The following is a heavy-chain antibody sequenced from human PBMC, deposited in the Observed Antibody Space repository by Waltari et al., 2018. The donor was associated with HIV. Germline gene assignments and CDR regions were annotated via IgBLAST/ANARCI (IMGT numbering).Heavy chain of an antibody. Sequence: VRQAPGKGLEWISYISTSSSTIYYADSVKGRFTISRDNAKNSLYLQMSSLRAEDTAVYYCARRRAAAGNGCFDYWGQGTLVTVSS. J-gene: IGHJ4*02. CDR2: ISTSSSTI. D-gene: IGHD6-13*01. CDR3: ARRRAAAGNGCFDY. V-gene: IGHV3-48*01.